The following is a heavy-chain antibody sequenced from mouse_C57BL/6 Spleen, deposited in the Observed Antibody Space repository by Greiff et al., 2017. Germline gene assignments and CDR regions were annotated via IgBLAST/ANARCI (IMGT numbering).Heavy chain of an antibody. D-gene: IGHD2-2*01. J-gene: IGHJ2*01. Sequence: QVQLKHSGPELVKPGASVKISCKASGYAFSSSWMNWVKQRPGKGLEWIGRIYPGDGDTNYNGKFKGKATLTADKSSSTAYMQLSSRTSEDSAVYFCARRGYDDGDFDYWGQGTTLTVSS. CDR1: GYAFSSSW. V-gene: IGHV1-82*01. CDR2: IYPGDGDT. CDR3: ARRGYDDGDFDY.